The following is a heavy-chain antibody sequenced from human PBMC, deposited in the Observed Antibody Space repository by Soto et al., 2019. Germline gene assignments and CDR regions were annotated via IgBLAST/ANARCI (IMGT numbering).Heavy chain of an antibody. Sequence: GGSLRLSCAASGFTFSDYYMSWIRQAPGKGLEWVSYISSSSYTNYADSVKGRFTISRDNAKNSLYLQMNSLRAEDTAVYYCARDRGDYGPGSMDVWGQGTTVTVSS. CDR3: ARDRGDYGPGSMDV. CDR2: ISSSSYT. V-gene: IGHV3-11*06. D-gene: IGHD4-17*01. CDR1: GFTFSDYY. J-gene: IGHJ6*02.